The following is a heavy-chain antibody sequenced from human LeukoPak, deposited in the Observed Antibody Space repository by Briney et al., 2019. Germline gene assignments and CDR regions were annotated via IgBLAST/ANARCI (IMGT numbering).Heavy chain of an antibody. Sequence: PGGSLRLSCAASGFTFSSYGMNWVRQAPGKGLEWVANIKQDGSEKNYVDSVKGRFTISRDNAKNSLYLQMNSLRAEDTAVYYCGRYGQVPIDWGQGTLVTVSS. V-gene: IGHV3-7*03. CDR1: GFTFSSYG. CDR3: GRYGQVPID. D-gene: IGHD3-10*01. CDR2: IKQDGSEK. J-gene: IGHJ4*02.